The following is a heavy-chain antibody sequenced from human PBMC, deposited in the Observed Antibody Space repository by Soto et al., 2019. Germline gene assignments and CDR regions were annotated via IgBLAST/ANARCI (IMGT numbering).Heavy chain of an antibody. CDR1: GFTFDDYT. V-gene: IGHV3-43*01. CDR2: ISWDGGST. CDR3: AKDLRRIAARPGYYYYYGMDV. Sequence: GGSLRLSCAASGFTFDDYTMHWVRQAPGKGLEWVSLISWDGGSTYYADSVKGRFTISRDNSKNSLYLQMNSLRTEDTALYYCAKDLRRIAARPGYYYYYGMDVWGQGTTVTVSS. D-gene: IGHD6-6*01. J-gene: IGHJ6*02.